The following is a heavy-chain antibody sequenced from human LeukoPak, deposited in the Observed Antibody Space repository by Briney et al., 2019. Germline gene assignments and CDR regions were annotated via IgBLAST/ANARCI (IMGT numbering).Heavy chain of an antibody. CDR2: ISSSSSYI. D-gene: IGHD1-26*01. Sequence: GGSLRLSCAASGXTFSSYSMNWVRQAPGKGLEWVSSISSSSSYIYYADSVKGRFTISRDNAKNSLYLQMNSLRAEDTAVYYCARAIVGATRAFNIWGQGTMVTVSS. CDR1: GXTFSSYS. J-gene: IGHJ3*02. V-gene: IGHV3-21*01. CDR3: ARAIVGATRAFNI.